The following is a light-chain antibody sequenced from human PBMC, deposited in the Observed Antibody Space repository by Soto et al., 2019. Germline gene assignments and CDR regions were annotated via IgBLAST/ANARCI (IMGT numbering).Light chain of an antibody. CDR1: QSVSDN. Sequence: EIVMTQSPATLSVSPGERATLSCRASQSVSDNLAWYQQKPGQAPRLLIYGASTRATGIPARFSGSGSGTEFTLTIRSLQSEDFAVYSCQQSNNWPYTFGQGTKLDIK. V-gene: IGKV3-15*01. CDR3: QQSNNWPYT. J-gene: IGKJ2*01. CDR2: GAS.